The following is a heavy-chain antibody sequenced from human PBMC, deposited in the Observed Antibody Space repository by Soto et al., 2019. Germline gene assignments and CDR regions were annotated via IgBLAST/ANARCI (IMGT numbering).Heavy chain of an antibody. V-gene: IGHV3-7*01. Sequence: EVQLVESGGGLVQPGGSLRLSCAASGFTFGPYWRTWVRQAPGKGLEWGAKIKPDGSEKYYVDSVKGRFTISRDNTKTSLYLQMNSLRAEDTAVYYCARPYTVAGSSYWCFDLWGRGTLVTVSS. D-gene: IGHD3-16*01. J-gene: IGHJ2*01. CDR2: IKPDGSEK. CDR1: GFTFGPYW. CDR3: ARPYTVAGSSYWCFDL.